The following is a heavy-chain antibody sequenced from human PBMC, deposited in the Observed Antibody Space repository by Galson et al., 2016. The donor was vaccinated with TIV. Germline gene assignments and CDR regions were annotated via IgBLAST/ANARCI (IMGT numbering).Heavy chain of an antibody. CDR1: GFSISTTGYY. Sequence: SETLSLTCSVSGFSISTTGYYWAWIRQPPGKGLQWVSSIYYSWSTYYNPSLRSRVTMSVDTSKNLFSLKMTSVTAEDTGVYYCAGQKGLGESWFDPWGQGTLVTVSS. D-gene: IGHD3-16*01. J-gene: IGHJ5*02. V-gene: IGHV4-39*01. CDR2: IYYSWST. CDR3: AGQKGLGESWFDP.